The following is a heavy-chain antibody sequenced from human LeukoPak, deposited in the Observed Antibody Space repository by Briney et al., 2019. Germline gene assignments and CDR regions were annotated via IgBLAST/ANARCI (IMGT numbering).Heavy chain of an antibody. CDR3: AGQKWSGPFDC. V-gene: IGHV4-59*08. Sequence: TSQTLSLTCTVSGGPISSYYWSWIRQPPGKGLEWIAFIYYSGSTDYNPSLMSRVTVSVDTSKNQVSLNLSSVTAADTAVYYCAGQKWSGPFDCWGQGTLVTVSS. D-gene: IGHD3-10*02. CDR1: GGPISSYY. J-gene: IGHJ4*02. CDR2: IYYSGST.